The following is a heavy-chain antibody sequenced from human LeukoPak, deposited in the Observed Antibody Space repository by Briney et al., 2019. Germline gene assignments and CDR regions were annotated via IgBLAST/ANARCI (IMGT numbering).Heavy chain of an antibody. Sequence: GGSLRLSCAASGFPFSLYSMHWVRQVSREGPVWVSRLDRDGSSTSYADSVKGRFTISRDNSKNTLYLQMGSLRAEDTAVYYCAREPDSSSWYFQHWGQGTLVTVSS. V-gene: IGHV3-74*01. CDR3: AREPDSSSWYFQH. CDR1: GFPFSLYS. CDR2: LDRDGSST. D-gene: IGHD6-13*01. J-gene: IGHJ1*01.